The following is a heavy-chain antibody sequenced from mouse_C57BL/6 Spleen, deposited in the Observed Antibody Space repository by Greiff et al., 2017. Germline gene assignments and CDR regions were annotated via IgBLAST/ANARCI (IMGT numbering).Heavy chain of an antibody. J-gene: IGHJ3*01. CDR2: ISAGGSYT. V-gene: IGHV5-4*01. Sequence: EVQRVESGGGLVKPGGSLKLSCAASGFTFSSYAMPWVRQTPEQRLEWVATISAGGSYTYYPDNVKGRFTISRDNATNNLYLQMSHLKSEDTAMYYCARDFYYDYDGWFAYWGQGTLVTVSA. D-gene: IGHD2-4*01. CDR3: ARDFYYDYDGWFAY. CDR1: GFTFSSYA.